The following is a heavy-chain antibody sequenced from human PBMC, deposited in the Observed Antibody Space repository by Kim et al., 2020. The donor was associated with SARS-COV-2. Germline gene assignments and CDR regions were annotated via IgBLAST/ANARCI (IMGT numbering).Heavy chain of an antibody. V-gene: IGHV4-31*03. Sequence: SETLSLTCTVSGGSISSGGYYWSWIRQHPGKGLEWIGYIYYSGSTYYNPSLKSRVTISVDTSKNQFSLKLSSVTAADTAVYYCATTNRDYDFWSGYSWGQGTLVTVAS. D-gene: IGHD3-3*01. CDR1: GGSISSGGYY. J-gene: IGHJ5*01. CDR2: IYYSGST. CDR3: ATTNRDYDFWSGYS.